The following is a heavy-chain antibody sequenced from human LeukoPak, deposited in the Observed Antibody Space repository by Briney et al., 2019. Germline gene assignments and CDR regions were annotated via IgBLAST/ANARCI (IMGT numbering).Heavy chain of an antibody. CDR1: GFAFSSYG. CDR3: ARGSGSFSGGFDY. D-gene: IGHD1-26*01. V-gene: IGHV3-33*01. CDR2: IWSDGSNK. Sequence: GGSLRLSCAASGFAFSSYGMHWVRQTPGKGLEWVAVIWSDGSNKYYADSVKGRFTISRDNSKNTLYLQMNSLRAEDTAVYYCARGSGSFSGGFDYWGQGTLVTVSS. J-gene: IGHJ4*02.